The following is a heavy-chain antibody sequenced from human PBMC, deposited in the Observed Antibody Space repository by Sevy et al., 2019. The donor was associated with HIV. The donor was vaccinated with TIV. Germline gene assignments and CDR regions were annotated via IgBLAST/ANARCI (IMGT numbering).Heavy chain of an antibody. CDR1: GGSISSYY. CDR2: IYYSGST. Sequence: SETLSLTCTVSGGSISSYYWSWIRQPPGNGLEWIGYIYYSGSTNYNPSLKSRVTISVDTSKNQFSLKLSSVTAADTAVYYCARIDYYGSGSYYNVDNYYYYMDVWGKRTTVTVSS. V-gene: IGHV4-59*01. CDR3: ARIDYYGSGSYYNVDNYYYYMDV. D-gene: IGHD3-10*01. J-gene: IGHJ6*03.